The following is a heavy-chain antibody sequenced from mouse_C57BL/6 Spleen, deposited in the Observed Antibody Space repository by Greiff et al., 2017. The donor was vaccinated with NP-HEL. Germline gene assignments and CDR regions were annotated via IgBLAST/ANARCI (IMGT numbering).Heavy chain of an antibody. CDR1: GYTFTDYY. J-gene: IGHJ1*03. CDR3: ARSGTTVVATDV. V-gene: IGHV1-26*01. Sequence: EVQLQQSGPELVKPGASVKISCKASGYTFTDYYMNWVKQSHGKSLEWIGDINPNNGGTSYNQKFKGKATLTVDKSSSTAYMELRSLTSEDSAVYDWARSGTTVVATDVWGTGTTVTVSS. D-gene: IGHD1-1*01. CDR2: INPNNGGT.